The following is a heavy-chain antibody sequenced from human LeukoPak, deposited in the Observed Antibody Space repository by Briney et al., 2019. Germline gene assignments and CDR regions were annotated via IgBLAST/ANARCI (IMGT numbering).Heavy chain of an antibody. Sequence: SVKVSCKSSGGTFTSYAINRVRQAPGQGLEWMGGIIPIFGTANYAQKFQGRVTITADESTSTAYMELSSLTSEDPAVYYCARIAAGYSGYDGGDYWGQGTMVTVSS. CDR2: IIPIFGTA. V-gene: IGHV1-69*13. J-gene: IGHJ4*02. D-gene: IGHD5-12*01. CDR1: GGTFTSYA. CDR3: ARIAAGYSGYDGGDY.